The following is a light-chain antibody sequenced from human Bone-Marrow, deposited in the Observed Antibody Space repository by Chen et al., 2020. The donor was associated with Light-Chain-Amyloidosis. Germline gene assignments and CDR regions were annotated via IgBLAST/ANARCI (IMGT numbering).Light chain of an antibody. J-gene: IGLJ3*02. CDR3: QSYQGSSQGV. CDR2: EDD. Sequence: NVMLTQPRSVSESPGKTVIISCTRSSGSIATNYVQWYQQRPGSSPTTVIYEDDQRPSGVPDRFSGSIDRSSNSASLALSELKTEDEADYYCQSYQGSSQGVFGGGTKLTVL. V-gene: IGLV6-57*01. CDR1: SGSIATNY.